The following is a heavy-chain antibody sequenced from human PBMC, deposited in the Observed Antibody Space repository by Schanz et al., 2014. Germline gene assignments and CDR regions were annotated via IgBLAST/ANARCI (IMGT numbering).Heavy chain of an antibody. Sequence: QVQLVQSGAEVKEPGASVKLSCKSSGYTFTDYYMQWVRQAPGQGLEWMGIIDPRDGATNYGVKFQGRVTMARDTSTTTVSMHLRGLRPDDTAVYYCALEHNSPSGAGQFWGQGTLITVSS. D-gene: IGHD1-1*01. CDR3: ALEHNSPSGAGQF. J-gene: IGHJ4*02. CDR1: GYTFTDYY. V-gene: IGHV1-46*03. CDR2: IDPRDGAT.